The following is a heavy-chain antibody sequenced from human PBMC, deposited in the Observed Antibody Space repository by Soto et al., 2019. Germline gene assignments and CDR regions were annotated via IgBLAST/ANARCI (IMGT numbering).Heavy chain of an antibody. Sequence: EVQLVESGGGLIQPGGSLRLSCAASGFSFNTYAMNWVRQAPGKGLEWISYISSSSSRIYYADSVKGRFTLSRDNAKNSVYLQMNSLRAEDTAVYYCASDPGIAAAGMDYGGQGTLVTVSS. V-gene: IGHV3-48*04. CDR3: ASDPGIAAAGMDY. J-gene: IGHJ4*02. CDR1: GFSFNTYA. D-gene: IGHD6-25*01. CDR2: ISSSSSRI.